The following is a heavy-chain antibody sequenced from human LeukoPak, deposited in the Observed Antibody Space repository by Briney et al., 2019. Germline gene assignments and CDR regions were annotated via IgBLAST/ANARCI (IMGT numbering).Heavy chain of an antibody. J-gene: IGHJ3*02. CDR2: ISYDGSNK. V-gene: IGHV3-30-3*01. CDR1: GFTFSSYA. D-gene: IGHD1-20*01. CDR3: ARRITALYAFDI. Sequence: GGSLRLSCAASGFTFSSYAMHWVRQAPGKGLEWVAVISYDGSNKYYADSVKGRFTISRDNSKNTLYLQMNSLRAEDTAVYYCARRITALYAFDIWGQGTMVTVSS.